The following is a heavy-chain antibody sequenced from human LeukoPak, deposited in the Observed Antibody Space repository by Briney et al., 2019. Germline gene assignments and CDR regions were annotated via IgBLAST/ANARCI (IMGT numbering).Heavy chain of an antibody. V-gene: IGHV1-69*05. J-gene: IGHJ5*02. CDR3: AREGGDSCGFWGSDP. CDR1: GGTFSSYA. Sequence: SVKVSGKASGGTFSSYAISWVRQAPGQGLEWMGGIIPIFGTANYTQKFQGRVTITTDESTSTAYMELSSLRSEDTAVYYCAREGGDSCGFWGSDPWGQGTLVTVSS. D-gene: IGHD5-18*01. CDR2: IIPIFGTA.